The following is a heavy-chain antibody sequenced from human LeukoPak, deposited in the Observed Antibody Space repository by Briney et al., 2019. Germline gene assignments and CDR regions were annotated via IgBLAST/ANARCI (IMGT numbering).Heavy chain of an antibody. Sequence: GGSLRLSCRASGFTFSSYWVNCVRQAPGTGLEWGATINPEGTATYYADPVKGRFTISRDNAKNLVYLQMNSLRAEDTAVYHCGRFGYVAGVDLWGQGTLVTVSS. CDR2: INPEGTAT. CDR1: GFTFSSYW. J-gene: IGHJ4*02. CDR3: GRFGYVAGVDL. V-gene: IGHV3-7*01. D-gene: IGHD6-19*01.